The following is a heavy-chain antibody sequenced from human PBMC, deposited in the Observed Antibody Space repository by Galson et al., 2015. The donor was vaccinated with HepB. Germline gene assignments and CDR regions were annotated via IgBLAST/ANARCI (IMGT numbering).Heavy chain of an antibody. D-gene: IGHD3-22*01. V-gene: IGHV1-69*13. Sequence: SVKVSCKASGNTFRNYAISWVRQAPGQGLEWMGGIIPISGTTNYAQKFQGRVTITADESTSTAYMELSSLRSEDTAVFYCARGYFYHGSSYYPFDYWGQGTLVTVSS. CDR3: ARGYFYHGSSYYPFDY. J-gene: IGHJ4*02. CDR2: IIPISGTT. CDR1: GNTFRNYA.